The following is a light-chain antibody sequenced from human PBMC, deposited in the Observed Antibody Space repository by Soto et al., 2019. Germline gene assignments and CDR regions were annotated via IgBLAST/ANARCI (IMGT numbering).Light chain of an antibody. CDR2: AAS. Sequence: DIQMTQSPSSLSASVGDRVTITCRASQSISSYLNWYQQKPGKAPKLLIYAASSLQSGVPSRFSGSVSGTDFTLTISSLQPEDFPTYYCQQSYSTPPRTFGQGNKGEIK. CDR1: QSISSY. V-gene: IGKV1-39*01. J-gene: IGKJ1*01. CDR3: QQSYSTPPRT.